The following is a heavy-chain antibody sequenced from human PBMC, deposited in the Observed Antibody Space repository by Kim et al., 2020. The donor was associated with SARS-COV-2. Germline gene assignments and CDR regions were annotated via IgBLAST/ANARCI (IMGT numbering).Heavy chain of an antibody. D-gene: IGHD2-2*01. CDR3: ARAGVGSSTSCSPDY. Sequence: GGSLRLSCAASGFTFSSYEMNWVRQAPGKGLEWVSYISSSGSTIYYADSVKGRFTISRDNAKNSLYLKMNSLRAEDTAVYYCARAGVGSSTSCSPDYWGPGNLVAVSS. CDR2: ISSSGSTI. J-gene: IGHJ4*02. V-gene: IGHV3-48*03. CDR1: GFTFSSYE.